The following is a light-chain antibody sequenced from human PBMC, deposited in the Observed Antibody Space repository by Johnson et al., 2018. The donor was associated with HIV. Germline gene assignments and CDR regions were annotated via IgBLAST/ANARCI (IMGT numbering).Light chain of an antibody. V-gene: IGLV1-51*02. CDR2: ENN. J-gene: IGLJ1*01. Sequence: QSVLTQPPSVSAAPGQKVTISCSGSSSNIGNNYVSWYQQLPGTAPKLLIYENNKLPSGIPDRFSGSKSGTSATLGITGLQTGDEADYYCGTWDSSLSAYVFGTGTNVTVL. CDR1: SSNIGNNY. CDR3: GTWDSSLSAYV.